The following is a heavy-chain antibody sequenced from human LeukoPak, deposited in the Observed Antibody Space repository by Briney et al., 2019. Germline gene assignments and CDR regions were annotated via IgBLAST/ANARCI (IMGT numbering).Heavy chain of an antibody. V-gene: IGHV4-31*03. J-gene: IGHJ4*02. Sequence: SETLSLTCTVSGGSISSGGYYWSWIRQHPGKGLEWIGYIYYSGSTYYNPSLKSRVTISVDTSKNQFSLKLSSVTAADTAVYYCARGYSSSWFDYWGQGTLVTVSS. D-gene: IGHD6-13*01. CDR3: ARGYSSSWFDY. CDR2: IYYSGST. CDR1: GGSISSGGYY.